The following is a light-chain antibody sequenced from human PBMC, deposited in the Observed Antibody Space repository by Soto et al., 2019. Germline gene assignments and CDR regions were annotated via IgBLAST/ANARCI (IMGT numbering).Light chain of an antibody. J-gene: IGKJ2*01. V-gene: IGKV3-11*01. CDR3: QHLSNWPYT. CDR2: DTS. CDR1: QSVSSY. Sequence: EIVLTQSPATLSLSPGERATLSCRASQSVSSYLTWYQQNPGQPPRLLIYDTSDRATGIPSRFSGSRSGTDFTLTISNLEPEDFAFYYCQHLSNWPYTFGQGTKLEIK.